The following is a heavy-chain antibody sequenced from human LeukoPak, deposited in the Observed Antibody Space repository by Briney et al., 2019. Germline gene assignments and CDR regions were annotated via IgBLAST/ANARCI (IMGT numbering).Heavy chain of an antibody. CDR3: AKDGASSGWYYFDY. J-gene: IGHJ4*02. CDR1: GFTFDDYA. Sequence: AGGSLRLSCAASGFTFDDYAMPWVRQAPGKGLEWVSGISWNSGSIGYADSVKGRFTISRDNAKNSLYLQMNSLRAEDTALYYCAKDGASSGWYYFDYWGQGTLVTVSS. D-gene: IGHD6-19*01. V-gene: IGHV3-9*01. CDR2: ISWNSGSI.